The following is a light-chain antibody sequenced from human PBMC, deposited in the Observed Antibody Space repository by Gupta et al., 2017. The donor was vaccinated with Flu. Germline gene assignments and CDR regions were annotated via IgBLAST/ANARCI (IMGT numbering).Light chain of an antibody. CDR1: GLPKHF. V-gene: IGLV3-25*03. J-gene: IGLJ3*02. CDR2: KDS. CDR3: QSEDSSGTWV. Sequence: SFELTQPSSVSVSPGQTARITCSGDGLPKHFAYWYQQKPGQAPLLLIYKDSQRSSGIPDRFSGSGSGTTVTLSITGVQAEDEADYYCQSEDSSGTWVFGGGTKLIVL.